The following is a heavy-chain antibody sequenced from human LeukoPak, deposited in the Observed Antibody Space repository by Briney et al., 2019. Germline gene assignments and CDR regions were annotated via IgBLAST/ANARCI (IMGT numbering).Heavy chain of an antibody. CDR2: IDHRGDT. V-gene: IGHV4-34*01. Sequence: SETLSLTCAVYGGSFSRYYWSWIRQSPGKGLEWIAEIDHRGDTNYNPSVKSRVTISVDTSKNQFSLKVRSLSAADTAVYYCARGPTISETGYFDFWRKGTLVTVSS. CDR1: GGSFSRYY. J-gene: IGHJ4*03. D-gene: IGHD1-1*01. CDR3: ARGPTISETGYFDF.